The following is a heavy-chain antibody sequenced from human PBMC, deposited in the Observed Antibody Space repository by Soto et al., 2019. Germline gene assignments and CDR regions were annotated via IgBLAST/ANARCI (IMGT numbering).Heavy chain of an antibody. D-gene: IGHD3-10*01. Sequence: QVQLVQSGAEVKKPGASVKVSCKASGYTFTSYGISWVRQAPGQGLEWMGWISAYNGNTNYAQKLQGRVTMTTDTSTSTAYMELRSLRSDDTAVYYCARETRLGWFGELTPWFDYWGQGTLVTVSS. CDR1: GYTFTSYG. CDR3: ARETRLGWFGELTPWFDY. CDR2: ISAYNGNT. V-gene: IGHV1-18*01. J-gene: IGHJ4*02.